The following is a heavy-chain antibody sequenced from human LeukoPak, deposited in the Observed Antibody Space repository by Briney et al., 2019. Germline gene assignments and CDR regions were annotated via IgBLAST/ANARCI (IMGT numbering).Heavy chain of an antibody. D-gene: IGHD6-13*01. CDR2: IIPILGIA. CDR3: ARDRKGYSSMDWYFDL. Sequence: SVKVSCKASGGTFSSYAISWVRQAPGQGLEWMGRIIPILGIANYAQKFQGRVTITADKSTSTAYMELSSLRSEDTAVYYCARDRKGYSSMDWYFDLWGRGTLVTVSS. J-gene: IGHJ2*01. V-gene: IGHV1-69*04. CDR1: GGTFSSYA.